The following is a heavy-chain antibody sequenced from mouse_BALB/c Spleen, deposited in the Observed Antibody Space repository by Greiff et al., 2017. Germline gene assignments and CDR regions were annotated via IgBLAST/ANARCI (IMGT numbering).Heavy chain of an antibody. D-gene: IGHD2-1*01. J-gene: IGHJ2*01. CDR2: IDPANGNT. Sequence: VQLQQSGAELVKPGASVKLSCTASGFNIKDTYMPWVKQRPEQGLEWIVRIDPANGNTKYDPKFQGKATITADTSSNTAYLQLSSLTSEDTAVYYCAREDYGNYGDYWGQGTTLTVSS. V-gene: IGHV14-3*02. CDR1: GFNIKDTY. CDR3: AREDYGNYGDY.